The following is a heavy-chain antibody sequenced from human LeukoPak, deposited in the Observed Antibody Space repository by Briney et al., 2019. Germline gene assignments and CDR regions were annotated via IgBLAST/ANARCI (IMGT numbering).Heavy chain of an antibody. CDR2: INHSGST. CDR1: GGSFSGYY. J-gene: IGHJ4*02. Sequence: SETLSLTCAVYGGSFSGYYWSWIRHPPGKGLEWIGEINHSGSTNYNPSLKSRVTISVDTSKNQFSLKLSSVTAADTAVYYCASLWFGELLPNWGQGTLVTVSS. D-gene: IGHD3-10*01. V-gene: IGHV4-34*01. CDR3: ASLWFGELLPN.